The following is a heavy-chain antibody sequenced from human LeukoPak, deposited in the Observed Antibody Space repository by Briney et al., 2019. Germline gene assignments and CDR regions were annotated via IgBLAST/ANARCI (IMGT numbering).Heavy chain of an antibody. V-gene: IGHV4-34*01. Sequence: SETLSLTCAVYGGSFSGYYWSWIRQPPGKGLGWMGEINHSGSTNYNPSLKSRVTISVDVSKIHFSLKLSPVTAADTAVYYCARGHPSNYDVWSGYYPGVWFDPWGQGTLVSVPS. D-gene: IGHD3-3*01. CDR2: INHSGST. CDR1: GGSFSGYY. J-gene: IGHJ5*02. CDR3: ARGHPSNYDVWSGYYPGVWFDP.